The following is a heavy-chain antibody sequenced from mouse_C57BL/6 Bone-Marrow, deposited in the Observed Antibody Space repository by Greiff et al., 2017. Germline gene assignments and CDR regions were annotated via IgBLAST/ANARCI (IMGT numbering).Heavy chain of an antibody. CDR3: TTALWFTYYAMDY. CDR2: IDPENGDT. V-gene: IGHV14-4*01. D-gene: IGHD2-2*01. J-gene: IGHJ4*01. Sequence: VQLQQSGAELVRPGASVKLSCTASGFNIKDDYMHWVKQRPEQGLEWIGWIDPENGDTEYASKFQGKATITADTSSNTAYLQLSSLTSEDTAVYYCTTALWFTYYAMDYWGQGTSVTVSS. CDR1: GFNIKDDY.